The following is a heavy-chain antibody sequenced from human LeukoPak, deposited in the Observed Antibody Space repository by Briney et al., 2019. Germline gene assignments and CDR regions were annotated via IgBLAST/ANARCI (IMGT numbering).Heavy chain of an antibody. CDR2: INHSGST. CDR3: AVIVVVAATPFDY. D-gene: IGHD2-15*01. Sequence: SETLSLTCAVHGGSFSDYYWRWIRQPPGKGLEWIGEINHSGSTDYNPSLKSRVTISVDTSKNQLSLKLSSATAADTAVYYCAVIVVVAATPFDYWGQGTLVTVSS. J-gene: IGHJ4*02. V-gene: IGHV4-34*01. CDR1: GGSFSDYY.